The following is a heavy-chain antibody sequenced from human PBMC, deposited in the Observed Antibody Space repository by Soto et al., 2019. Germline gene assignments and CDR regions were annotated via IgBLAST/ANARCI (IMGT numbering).Heavy chain of an antibody. Sequence: GGSLRLSCAASGFTVSSNYMSWVRQAPGKGLEWVSVIYSGGSTYYADSVKGRFTISRDNSKNTLYLQMNSLRAEDTAVYYCARDWYADGGDYWGQGTLVTVSS. J-gene: IGHJ4*02. D-gene: IGHD6-13*01. CDR1: GFTVSSNY. CDR3: ARDWYADGGDY. V-gene: IGHV3-66*01. CDR2: IYSGGST.